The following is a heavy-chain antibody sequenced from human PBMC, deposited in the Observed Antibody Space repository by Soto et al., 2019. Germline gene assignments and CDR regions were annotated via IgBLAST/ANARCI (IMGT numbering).Heavy chain of an antibody. D-gene: IGHD3-10*01. J-gene: IGHJ6*02. V-gene: IGHV4-59*02. CDR1: GGSVTSYD. CDR3: ARALYRSGGLEV. CDR2: IYYSGST. Sequence: PXETLSLRCTVSGGSVTSYDWSCIRQPPGKALEWIGTIYYSGSTNYNPSLKSRVSLSVDTSKNQFSLKVGSVTAADTAVYFCARALYRSGGLEVWGQGTTVTVSS.